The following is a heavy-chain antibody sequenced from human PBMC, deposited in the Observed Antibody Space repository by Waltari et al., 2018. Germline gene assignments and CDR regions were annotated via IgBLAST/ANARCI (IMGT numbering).Heavy chain of an antibody. CDR1: GGSIGTSSYS. CDR3: SSLEPTTS. Sequence: HLQLQESGPGLVKPSETRSLTCTVSGGSIGTSSYSWGRIRQHPGKGLEWLGSICYSGCTDSNPSLKSRVTRSVDTSKKQFSLKLSSVTAADTAWYECSSLEPTTSWGQGTLVTVSS. J-gene: IGHJ4*02. CDR2: ICYSGCT. V-gene: IGHV4-39*01. D-gene: IGHD1-1*01.